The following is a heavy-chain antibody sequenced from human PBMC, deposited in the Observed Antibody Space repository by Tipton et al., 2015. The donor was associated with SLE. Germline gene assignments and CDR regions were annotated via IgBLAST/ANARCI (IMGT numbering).Heavy chain of an antibody. D-gene: IGHD3-22*01. J-gene: IGHJ4*02. V-gene: IGHV4-4*02. Sequence: SLRLSCAVSSGSISSSDWWSWVRQPPGKGLEWIGEIYRSGSATYNPSLKSRVTISMDKSKDQFSLNLASVTPADTAVYYCARNGFYSLDYWGQGTLVTGSS. CDR1: SGSISSSDW. CDR2: IYRSGSA. CDR3: ARNGFYSLDY.